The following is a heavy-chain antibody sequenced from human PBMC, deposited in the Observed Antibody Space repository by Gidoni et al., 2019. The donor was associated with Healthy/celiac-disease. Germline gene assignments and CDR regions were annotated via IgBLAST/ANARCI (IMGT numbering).Heavy chain of an antibody. V-gene: IGHV4-34*01. CDR1: GGSFSGYY. D-gene: IGHD6-13*01. CDR3: ARGQPTAAAFDY. Sequence: QVQLQQWGAGLLNPSETLSLTCAVYGGSFSGYYWSWIRQPPGKGLEWIGEINHSGSTNYNPTLKSRVTISVDTSKNQFSLKLSSVTAADTAVYYCARGQPTAAAFDYWGQGTLVTVSS. CDR2: INHSGST. J-gene: IGHJ4*02.